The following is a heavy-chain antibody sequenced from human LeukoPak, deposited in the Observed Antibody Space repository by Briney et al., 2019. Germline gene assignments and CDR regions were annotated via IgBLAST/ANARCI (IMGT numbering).Heavy chain of an antibody. CDR2: IYHSGST. V-gene: IGHV4-38-2*02. CDR1: GYSISSGYY. CDR3: AASFYYYDSSGRPDWFDP. D-gene: IGHD3-22*01. Sequence: PSETLSLTCTVSGYSISSGYYWGWIRQPPGKGLEWIGSIYHSGSTYYNPSLKSRVTISVDTSKNQFSLKLSSVTAADTAVYYCAASFYYYDSSGRPDWFDPWGQGTLVTVSS. J-gene: IGHJ5*02.